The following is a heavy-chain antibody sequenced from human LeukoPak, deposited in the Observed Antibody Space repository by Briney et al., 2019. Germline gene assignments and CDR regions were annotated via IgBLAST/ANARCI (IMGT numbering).Heavy chain of an antibody. J-gene: IGHJ4*02. V-gene: IGHV1-2*02. CDR3: ARIEIRRSSSPENYFDY. CDR1: GHTFTDYY. Sequence: GASVKVSCKASGHTFTDYYIYWVRQAPGQGLEWMGWINPNSGGTNYAQKFQGTVTMTRDTSICTAYMELISLTSDDTAVYYCARIEIRRSSSPENYFDYWGQGTQVTVSS. D-gene: IGHD6-6*01. CDR2: INPNSGGT.